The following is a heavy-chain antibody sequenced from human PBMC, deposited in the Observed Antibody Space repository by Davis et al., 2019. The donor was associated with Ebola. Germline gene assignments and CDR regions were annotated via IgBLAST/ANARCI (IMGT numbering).Heavy chain of an antibody. V-gene: IGHV3-21*01. CDR3: ARVTTTVTTGWFDP. J-gene: IGHJ5*02. CDR2: ISSSSSYI. Sequence: GESLKISCAASGFTFSSYWMHWVRQAPGKGLEWVSSISSSSSYIYYADSVKGRFTISRDNAKNSLYLQMNSLRAEDTAVYYCARVTTTVTTGWFDPWGQGTLVTVSS. CDR1: GFTFSSYW. D-gene: IGHD4-17*01.